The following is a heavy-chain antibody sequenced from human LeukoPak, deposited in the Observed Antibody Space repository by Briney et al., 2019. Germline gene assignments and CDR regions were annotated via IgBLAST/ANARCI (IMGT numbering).Heavy chain of an antibody. CDR3: AKDHLGSYYDY. CDR2: IKQDGSEK. Sequence: GGSLRISCAASGFTFSSYWMSWVRQAPGKGLEWVANIKQDGSEKYYADSVKGRFTISRDNSKNTLYLQMNSLRAEDTAVYYCAKDHLGSYYDYWGQGTLVTVSS. D-gene: IGHD1-26*01. J-gene: IGHJ4*02. V-gene: IGHV3-7*01. CDR1: GFTFSSYW.